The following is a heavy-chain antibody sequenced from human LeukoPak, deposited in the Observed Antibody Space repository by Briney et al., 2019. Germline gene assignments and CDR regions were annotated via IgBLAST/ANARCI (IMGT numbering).Heavy chain of an antibody. CDR3: TTGDYSDSSTYDY. V-gene: IGHV3-15*01. J-gene: IGHJ4*02. D-gene: IGHD3-22*01. CDR1: GFTFSNAW. Sequence: PGGSLRLSCAASGFTFSNAWMSWVRQAPGKGLEWVGRFKSKTDGGTTDYAAPVKGRFTISRDDSKYTVYLQMNSLKTEDTAVYYCTTGDYSDSSTYDYWGQGTLVTVSS. CDR2: FKSKTDGGTT.